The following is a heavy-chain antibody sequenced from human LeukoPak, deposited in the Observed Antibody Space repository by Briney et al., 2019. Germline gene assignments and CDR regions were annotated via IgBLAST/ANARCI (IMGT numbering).Heavy chain of an antibody. CDR2: IIPILGIA. V-gene: IGHV1-69*02. D-gene: IGHD2-2*02. CDR1: GGTFTSYT. J-gene: IGHJ4*02. CDR3: ARVYCSSTSCYREIDY. Sequence: SVKVSCKASGGTFTSYTISWVRQAPGQGLEWMGRIIPILGIANYAQKFQGRVTITADKSTSTAYMELSSLRSEDTAVYYCARVYCSSTSCYREIDYWGQGTLVTVSS.